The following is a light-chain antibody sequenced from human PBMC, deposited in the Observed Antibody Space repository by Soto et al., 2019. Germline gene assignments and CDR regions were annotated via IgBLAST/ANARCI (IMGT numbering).Light chain of an antibody. J-gene: IGKJ1*01. CDR1: QSVSNNY. Sequence: EIVLTQSPGTLSLSQGERSTLXXRASQSVSNNYLAWYQQKPGQAPXFLIYGASNRATGIPDRFSGSGSGTDFTLTISRLEPEDFAVYYCQQYGSSGTFGQGTKVDIK. CDR3: QQYGSSGT. CDR2: GAS. V-gene: IGKV3-20*01.